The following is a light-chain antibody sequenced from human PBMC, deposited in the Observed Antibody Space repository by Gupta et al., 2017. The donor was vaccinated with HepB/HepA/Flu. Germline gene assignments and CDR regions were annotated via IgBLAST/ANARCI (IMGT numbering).Light chain of an antibody. J-gene: IGKJ2*04. CDR1: RSVSNNY. V-gene: IGKV3-20*01. CDR2: DAS. Sequence: EIVLTQSPGTLSLSPGEGATLSCRASRSVSNNYLAWYQQKPGQAPRLLIYDASSRAPGIPDRFSGSGSGTEFILTISRMEPEDFAFYYCQQYGYSPRSFGQGTKLDIK. CDR3: QQYGYSPRS.